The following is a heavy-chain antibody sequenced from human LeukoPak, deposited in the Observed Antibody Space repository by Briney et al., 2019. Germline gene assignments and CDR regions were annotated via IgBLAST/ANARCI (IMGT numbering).Heavy chain of an antibody. CDR1: GFTVSSNY. Sequence: GGSLRLSCAASGFTVSSNYMSWVRQAPGKGLEWASLIYSDGTTYYADSVKGRFTISRDNSKNTLYLQMNSLRAEDMAVYYCAKDLGADGDPIDYWGQGTLVTVSS. J-gene: IGHJ4*02. CDR2: IYSDGTT. CDR3: AKDLGADGDPIDY. V-gene: IGHV3-53*05. D-gene: IGHD4-17*01.